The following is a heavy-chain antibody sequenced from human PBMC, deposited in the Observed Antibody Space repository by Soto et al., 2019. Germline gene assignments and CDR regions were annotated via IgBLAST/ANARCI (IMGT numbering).Heavy chain of an antibody. V-gene: IGHV3-48*03. CDR1: TFTFSSYE. D-gene: IGHD3-22*01. CDR3: ARGDYDSSGYFYVSDHSGMDV. Sequence: PGGSLRLSCAASTFTFSSYEMNWVRQAPGEGLEWVSYIGSSGNTIYYADSVKGRFTISRDNAKNSLYLQMNSLRAEDTAVYYCARGDYDSSGYFYVSDHSGMDVWGQGTTVTVSS. CDR2: IGSSGNTI. J-gene: IGHJ6*02.